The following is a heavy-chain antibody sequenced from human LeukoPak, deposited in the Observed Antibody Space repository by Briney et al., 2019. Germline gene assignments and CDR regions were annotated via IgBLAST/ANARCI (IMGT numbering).Heavy chain of an antibody. D-gene: IGHD4-17*01. Sequence: SVTVSCTASGGTFSSYAISWVRQAPGQGLEWMGGIIPIFGTANYAQKFQGRVTITADESTSTAYMELSSLRSEDTAVYYCARGTVTTPGDNWFDPWGQGTLVTVSS. CDR3: ARGTVTTPGDNWFDP. CDR1: GGTFSSYA. J-gene: IGHJ5*02. V-gene: IGHV1-69*13. CDR2: IIPIFGTA.